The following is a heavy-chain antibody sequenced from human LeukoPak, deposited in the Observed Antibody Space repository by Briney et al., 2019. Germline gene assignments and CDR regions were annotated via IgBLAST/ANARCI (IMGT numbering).Heavy chain of an antibody. D-gene: IGHD6-13*01. V-gene: IGHV1-69*02. Sequence: GSSVKVSCKASGGTFSSYTISWVRQGPGQGLEWMGRIIPILGIANYTQKFQGRVTITADKSTSTAYMELSSLRSEDTAVYYCARGLQQLVYYYYGMDVWGQGTTVTVSS. CDR3: ARGLQQLVYYYYGMDV. CDR2: IIPILGIA. CDR1: GGTFSSYT. J-gene: IGHJ6*02.